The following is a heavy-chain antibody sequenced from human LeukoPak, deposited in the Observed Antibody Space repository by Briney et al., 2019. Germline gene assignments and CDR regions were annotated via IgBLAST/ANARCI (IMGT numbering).Heavy chain of an antibody. J-gene: IGHJ5*02. Sequence: SETLSLTCAVYGGSFSGYYWSWIRQPPGKGLEWIGEINHSGSTNYNPSLKSRVTISVDTSKNQPSLKLSSVTAADTAVYYCARGATGYCSSTSCYVGWFDPWGQGTLVTVSS. CDR2: INHSGST. D-gene: IGHD2-2*03. V-gene: IGHV4-34*01. CDR1: GGSFSGYY. CDR3: ARGATGYCSSTSCYVGWFDP.